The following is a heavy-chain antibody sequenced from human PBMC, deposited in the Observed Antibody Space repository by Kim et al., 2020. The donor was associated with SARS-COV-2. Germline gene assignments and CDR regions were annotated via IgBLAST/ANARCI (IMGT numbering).Heavy chain of an antibody. D-gene: IGHD2-2*01. CDR1: GYTFTSYD. CDR3: AREPLSWGTNYYYYMDV. Sequence: ASVKVSCKASGYTFTSYDINWVRQATGQGLEWMGWMNPNSGNTGYAQKFQGRVTMTRNTSISTAYMELSSLRSEDTAVYYCAREPLSWGTNYYYYMDVWGKGTTITVSS. V-gene: IGHV1-8*01. J-gene: IGHJ6*03. CDR2: MNPNSGNT.